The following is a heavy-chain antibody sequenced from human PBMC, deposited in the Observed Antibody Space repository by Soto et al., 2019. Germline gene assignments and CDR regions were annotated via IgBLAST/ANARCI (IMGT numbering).Heavy chain of an antibody. CDR2: IYPGDSDT. CDR3: ARGLHDSSGYYHHDAFDI. V-gene: IGHV5-51*01. J-gene: IGHJ3*02. Sequence: EVQLVQSGAEVKKPGESLKISCKGSGYSFTSYWIGWVRQMPGKGLEWMGIIYPGDSDTRYSPSFQGQVTISADKSISTAYLQWSSLKASDTAMYYCARGLHDSSGYYHHDAFDIWGQGTMVTVSS. D-gene: IGHD3-22*01. CDR1: GYSFTSYW.